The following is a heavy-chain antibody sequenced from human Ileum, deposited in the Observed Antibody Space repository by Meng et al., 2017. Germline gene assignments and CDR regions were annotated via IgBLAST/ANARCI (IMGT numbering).Heavy chain of an antibody. CDR3: ARDDAVSGGNNWFDP. D-gene: IGHD4-23*01. CDR1: AGSISGYF. CDR2: ISPSGST. J-gene: IGHJ5*02. V-gene: IGHV4-4*07. Sequence: SETLSLTCSVSAGSISGYFWAWIRQPAGKELEWIGRISPSGSTNHNPSLKSRVTMSVDTSKNQFSLKVTSVTAADTAVYYCARDDAVSGGNNWFDPWGQGTLVTVSS.